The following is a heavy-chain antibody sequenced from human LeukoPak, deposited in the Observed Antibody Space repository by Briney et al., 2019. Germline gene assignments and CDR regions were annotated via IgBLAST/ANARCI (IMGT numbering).Heavy chain of an antibody. CDR2: IYPGDSDT. V-gene: IGHV5-51*01. CDR1: GYSFTSYW. Sequence: GESLKISCKGSGYSFTSYWIGWVRQMPGKGLEWMGIIYPGDSDTRYSPSFQGQVTILADKSISTAYLQWSSLKASDTAMYYCARGSTYSSGWLPFDYWGQGTLVTVSS. J-gene: IGHJ4*02. D-gene: IGHD6-19*01. CDR3: ARGSTYSSGWLPFDY.